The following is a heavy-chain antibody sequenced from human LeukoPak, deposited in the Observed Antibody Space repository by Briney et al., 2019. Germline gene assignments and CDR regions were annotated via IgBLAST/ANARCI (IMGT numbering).Heavy chain of an antibody. CDR3: AKTSAPGRPYDFDY. V-gene: IGHV3-23*01. Sequence: GGSLRLSCAAPGDNFNNYARSGGRQAPGKGLEWVSAISDSGGSTNYADSVQGRFTISRDNSKNTVYLQMNSLRAEDTAVYYCAKTSAPGRPYDFDYWGQGTLVTVSS. CDR1: GDNFNNYA. CDR2: ISDSGGST. D-gene: IGHD1-14*01. J-gene: IGHJ4*02.